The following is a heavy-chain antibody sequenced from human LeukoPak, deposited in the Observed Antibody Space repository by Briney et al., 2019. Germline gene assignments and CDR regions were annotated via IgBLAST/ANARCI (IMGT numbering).Heavy chain of an antibody. CDR2: ISRNSGNI. V-gene: IGHV3-9*01. J-gene: IGHJ1*01. D-gene: IGHD3-22*01. CDR1: GFTFDDYA. Sequence: GRSLRLSCAASGFTFDDYAMLWVRQAPGKGLEWVSGISRNSGNIDYADSVKGRFTISRDNAKNSLYLQMNSLRAEDTALYYCAKDVDSSGSVSGHFQHWGQGTLVTVSS. CDR3: AKDVDSSGSVSGHFQH.